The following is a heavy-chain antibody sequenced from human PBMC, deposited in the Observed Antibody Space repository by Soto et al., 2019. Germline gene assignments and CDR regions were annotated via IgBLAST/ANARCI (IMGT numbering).Heavy chain of an antibody. J-gene: IGHJ6*02. CDR2: ISSSSSYT. D-gene: IGHD6-13*01. CDR1: GFTFSDYY. V-gene: IGHV3-11*05. Sequence: QVQLVESGGGLVKPGGSLRLSCAASGFTFSDYYMSWIRQAPGKGLEWVSYISSSSSYTNYADSVKGRFTISRDNAKNSLYLQMHSLRAEDTAVYYCARDLSSSWFYYVMDVWGQGTTVTVSS. CDR3: ARDLSSSWFYYVMDV.